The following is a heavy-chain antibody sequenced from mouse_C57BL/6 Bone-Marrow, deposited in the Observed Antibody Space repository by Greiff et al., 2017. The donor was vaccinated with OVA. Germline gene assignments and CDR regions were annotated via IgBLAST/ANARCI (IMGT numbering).Heavy chain of an antibody. D-gene: IGHD4-1*01. J-gene: IGHJ1*03. CDR2: IYPRSGNT. CDR1: GYTLTSYG. Sequence: VHLVESGAELARPGASVKLSCKASGYTLTSYGISWVKQRTGQGLEWIGEIYPRSGNTYYNEKFKGKATLTADKSSSAAYMELRSLTSEDAAVYVCALTQYFDVWGTGTTVTVSS. CDR3: ALTQYFDV. V-gene: IGHV1-81*01.